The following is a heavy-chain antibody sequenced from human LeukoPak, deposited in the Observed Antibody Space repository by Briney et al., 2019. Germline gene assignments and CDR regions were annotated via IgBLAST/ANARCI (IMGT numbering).Heavy chain of an antibody. D-gene: IGHD3-22*01. Sequence: GASVKVSCKASGYTFTSYDINWVRQATGQGLEWMGWMNPNSGNTGYAQKFQGRVTMTRNTSISTAYMELSSLRSEDTAVYYCARIRQAGGYNWFDPWGQGTLVTVSS. CDR3: ARIRQAGGYNWFDP. V-gene: IGHV1-8*01. CDR1: GYTFTSYD. J-gene: IGHJ5*02. CDR2: MNPNSGNT.